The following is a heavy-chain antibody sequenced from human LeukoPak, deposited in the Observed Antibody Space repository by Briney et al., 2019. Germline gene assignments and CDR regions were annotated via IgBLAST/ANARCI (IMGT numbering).Heavy chain of an antibody. Sequence: TGGSLRLSCAASGFTFRNYWMSWVRQAPGKGLEWVANIKLDGSEKNYVDSVKGRFTISRDNTKNSLYLQMNSLRVEDTAVFYCARDQYDTWSRRGNFDSWGQGTLVIVSS. D-gene: IGHD3-3*01. CDR1: GFTFRNYW. CDR3: ARDQYDTWSRRGNFDS. V-gene: IGHV3-7*03. CDR2: IKLDGSEK. J-gene: IGHJ4*02.